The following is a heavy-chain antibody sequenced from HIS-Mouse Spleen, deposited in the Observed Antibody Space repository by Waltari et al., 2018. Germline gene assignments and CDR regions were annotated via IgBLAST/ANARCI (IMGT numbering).Heavy chain of an antibody. CDR3: AISSRYCSSTSCLRGPFDY. CDR1: GGSFSGYY. V-gene: IGHV4-34*01. J-gene: IGHJ4*02. D-gene: IGHD2-2*01. CDR2: INHSGST. Sequence: QVQLQQWGAGLLKPSETLSLTCAVYGGSFSGYYWSWIRQPPGKGLEWIGEINHSGSTNYNPSLKSRVTISVDTSKNQFSLKLSSVTAADTAVYYCAISSRYCSSTSCLRGPFDYWGQGTLVTVSS.